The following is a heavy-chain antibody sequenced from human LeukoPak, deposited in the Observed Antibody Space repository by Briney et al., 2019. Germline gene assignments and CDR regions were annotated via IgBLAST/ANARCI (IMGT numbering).Heavy chain of an antibody. J-gene: IGHJ5*02. CDR2: SKADGSST. CDR3: ARSDWFDP. CDR1: GFPFGTYA. Sequence: PGGSLRLSCTGSGFPFGTYAMSWVRQAPGKGLVWASRSKADGSSTTYADSVKGRFTISRDNAKDTLYLQMNSLTAEDTAVYYCARSDWFDPWGQGTLVTVSS. V-gene: IGHV3-74*01.